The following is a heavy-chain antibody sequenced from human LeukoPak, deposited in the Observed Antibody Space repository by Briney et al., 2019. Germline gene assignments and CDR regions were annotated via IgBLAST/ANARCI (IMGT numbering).Heavy chain of an antibody. J-gene: IGHJ3*02. Sequence: PSQTLSLTCTVSGGSISSGDYYWSWIRQPPGTGLEWIGYIYYSGSTYYNPSLKSRVTISVDTSKNQFSLKLSSVTAADTAVYYCARDPNCSSTSCYDIWGQGTMVTVSS. V-gene: IGHV4-30-4*01. CDR1: GGSISSGDYY. CDR2: IYYSGST. CDR3: ARDPNCSSTSCYDI. D-gene: IGHD2-2*01.